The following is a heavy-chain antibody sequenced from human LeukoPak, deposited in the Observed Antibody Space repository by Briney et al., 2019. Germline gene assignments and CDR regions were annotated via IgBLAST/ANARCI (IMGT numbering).Heavy chain of an antibody. V-gene: IGHV4-34*01. CDR1: GGSFSGYY. D-gene: IGHD3-10*01. J-gene: IGHJ4*02. CDR3: ARVGADGSVFLFDY. CDR2: INHSGST. Sequence: PSETLSLTCAVYGGSFSGYYWSWIRQPPGKGLEWIGEINHSGSTNYNPSLKSRVTISVDTSKNQFSLKLSSVTAADTAVYYCARVGADGSVFLFDYWGQGTLVTVSS.